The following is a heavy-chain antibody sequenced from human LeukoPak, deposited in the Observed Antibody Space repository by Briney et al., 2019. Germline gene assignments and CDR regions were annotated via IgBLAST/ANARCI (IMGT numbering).Heavy chain of an antibody. CDR2: ISSSGSTI. CDR1: GFTFSSYE. CDR3: ARRDPPHPFGY. J-gene: IGHJ4*02. Sequence: PGGSLRLSCAASGFTFSSYEMNWVRQAPGKGLEWVSYISSSGSTIYYADSVKGRFTISRDNAKNSLYLQMNSLRAEDTAVYYCARRDPPHPFGYWGQGTLVTVSS. V-gene: IGHV3-48*03.